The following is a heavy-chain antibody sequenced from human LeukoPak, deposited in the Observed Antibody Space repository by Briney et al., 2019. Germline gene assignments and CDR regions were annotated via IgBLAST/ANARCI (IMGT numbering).Heavy chain of an antibody. CDR2: IYYSGST. CDR3: AKSGGYGQIDY. V-gene: IGHV4-59*08. D-gene: IGHD1-26*01. CDR1: GGSISSYY. J-gene: IGHJ4*02. Sequence: SETLSLTCTVSGGSISSYYWSWIRQPPGKGLEWVGYIYYSGSTNYNPSLKSRVTISIETSKNQISLRLNSVTAADTAMYYCAKSGGYGQIDYWGQGTLVTVSS.